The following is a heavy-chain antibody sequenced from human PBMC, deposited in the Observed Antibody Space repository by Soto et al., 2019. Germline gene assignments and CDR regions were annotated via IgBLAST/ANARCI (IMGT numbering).Heavy chain of an antibody. CDR2: IWYDGSNK. CDR3: ARWGPDKVLDY. Sequence: QVQLVESGGGVVQPGRSLRVSYAASGFTFSSHGMHWVRQAPGKGLEWVAVIWYDGSNKYYGESVKGRFIISRDNSKNTVDLQMNSLRAEDTAIYYCARWGPDKVLDYWGQGTLVTVSS. D-gene: IGHD3-16*01. CDR1: GFTFSSHG. J-gene: IGHJ4*02. V-gene: IGHV3-33*01.